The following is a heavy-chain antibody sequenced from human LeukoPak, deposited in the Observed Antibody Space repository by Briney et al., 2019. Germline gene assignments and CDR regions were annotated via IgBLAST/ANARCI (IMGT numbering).Heavy chain of an antibody. Sequence: ASVKVSCKISVYSLSDLSIHWVREAPGEGLEWMGGFDSENNKMVYSQKFQGRVTMTEDTSATSLRSEDTAVYFCATDRVYRSSGRSWCFFDYWGQGTLVIVSS. CDR3: ATDRVYRSSGRSWCFFDY. J-gene: IGHJ4*02. D-gene: IGHD6-19*01. CDR1: VYSLSDLS. V-gene: IGHV1-24*01. CDR2: FDSENNKM.